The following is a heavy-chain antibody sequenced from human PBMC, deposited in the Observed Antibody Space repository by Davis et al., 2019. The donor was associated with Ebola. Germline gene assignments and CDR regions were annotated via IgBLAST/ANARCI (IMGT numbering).Heavy chain of an antibody. CDR1: GYIFTRYT. CDR2: INAGNGHT. Sequence: ASVKVSCKAYGYIFTRYTIHWVRQGPGQRLEWMGWINAGNGHTEYSQKFQGRATISRDTSASTAYMELRSLRSEDTAVYYCARGVGATDYWGQGTLVTVSS. D-gene: IGHD1-26*01. J-gene: IGHJ4*02. V-gene: IGHV1-3*01. CDR3: ARGVGATDY.